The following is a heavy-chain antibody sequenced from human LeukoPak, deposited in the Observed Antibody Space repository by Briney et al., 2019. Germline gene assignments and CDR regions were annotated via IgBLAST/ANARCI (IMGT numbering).Heavy chain of an antibody. V-gene: IGHV3-48*03. CDR3: ARDSQLWLRVDAFDI. Sequence: GGSLRLSCAASGFTFSSYEMNWVRRAPGKGLEWVSYISSSGSTIYYADSVKGRFTISRDNAKNSLYLQMNSLRAEDTAVYYCARDSQLWLRVDAFDIWGQGTMVTVSS. CDR2: ISSSGSTI. CDR1: GFTFSSYE. J-gene: IGHJ3*02. D-gene: IGHD5-18*01.